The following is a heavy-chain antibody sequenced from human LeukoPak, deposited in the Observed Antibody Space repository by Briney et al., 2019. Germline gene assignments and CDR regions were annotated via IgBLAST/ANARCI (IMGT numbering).Heavy chain of an antibody. CDR3: AKVPNWNYLWFDP. D-gene: IGHD1-7*01. Sequence: GGSLRLSCAASGFTFSSYEMNWVRQDPGKGLEWVSYISSSGSTIYYADSVKGRFTISRDNAKNSLYLQMNSLRAKDTAVYYCAKVPNWNYLWFDPWGQGTLVTVSS. CDR1: GFTFSSYE. CDR2: ISSSGSTI. J-gene: IGHJ5*02. V-gene: IGHV3-48*03.